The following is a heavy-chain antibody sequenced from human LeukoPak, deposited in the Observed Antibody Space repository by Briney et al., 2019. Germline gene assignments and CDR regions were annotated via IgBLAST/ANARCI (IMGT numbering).Heavy chain of an antibody. V-gene: IGHV3-23*01. CDR2: ISGSATTT. CDR3: AKEAMYCRTDTRRHLH. Sequence: SWVRQAPGKXLEWVSAISGSATTTYYADSVKGRFTISRDNSENTLYLQMNSLRAEDTAVYYCAKEAMYCRTDTRRHLHWGQGTLVTVSS. J-gene: IGHJ4*02. D-gene: IGHD2-2*01.